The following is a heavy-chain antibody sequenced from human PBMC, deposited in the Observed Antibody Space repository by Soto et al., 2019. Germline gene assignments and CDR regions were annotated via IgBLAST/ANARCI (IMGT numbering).Heavy chain of an antibody. CDR1: GFTFSSYA. CDR2: ISYDGSNK. Sequence: GGSLRLSCAASGFTFSSYAMHWVRQAPGKGLEWVAVISYDGSNKYYADSVKGRFTISRDKSKNTLYLQMNSLRAEDTAVYYWARDTPFGYWGQGTLVTVSS. V-gene: IGHV3-30-3*01. J-gene: IGHJ4*02. CDR3: ARDTPFGY.